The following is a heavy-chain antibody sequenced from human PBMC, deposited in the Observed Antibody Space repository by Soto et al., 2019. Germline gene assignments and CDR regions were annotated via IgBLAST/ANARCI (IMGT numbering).Heavy chain of an antibody. Sequence: QSNLKESGPTLVNPTQTLTLTCSFSGFSLTTAGVGVGWFRQSPGVTLEWLALIYCDDDERYSPSLKTRLTITKCTSKNQVVLKMTNMAPMDTATYYCAHSRNLITEDAQVGDFDYWGQGTLVSVSS. D-gene: IGHD3-10*01. J-gene: IGHJ4*02. CDR2: IYCDDDE. CDR3: AHSRNLITEDAQVGDFDY. CDR1: GFSLTTAGVG. V-gene: IGHV2-5*02.